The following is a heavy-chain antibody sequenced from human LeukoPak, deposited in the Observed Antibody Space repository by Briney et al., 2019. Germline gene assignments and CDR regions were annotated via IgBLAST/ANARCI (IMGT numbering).Heavy chain of an antibody. J-gene: IGHJ4*02. CDR2: IYYSGST. Sequence: SETLSLTCTVSGGSFSNYYWSCIRQPPGKGLEWIGYIYYSGSTNYNPSLKSRVTISVDTPKNQFSLKLSSVTAADTAVYYCARGASMVRGVIADYWGQGTLVTVSS. D-gene: IGHD3-10*01. CDR1: GGSFSNYY. V-gene: IGHV4-59*01. CDR3: ARGASMVRGVIADY.